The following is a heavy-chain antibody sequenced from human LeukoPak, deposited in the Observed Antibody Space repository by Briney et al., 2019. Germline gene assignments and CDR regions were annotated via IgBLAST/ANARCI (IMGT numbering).Heavy chain of an antibody. V-gene: IGHV3-23*01. D-gene: IGHD3-22*01. CDR3: AKDGYTMIVVASPDY. CDR2: ISGSGGST. J-gene: IGHJ4*02. Sequence: GGSLRLSCAASGFTFSSYAMSWVRQAPGKGLKWVSAISGSGGSTYYADSVKGRFTISRDNSKNALYLQMNSLRAEDTAVYYCAKDGYTMIVVASPDYWGQGTLVTVSS. CDR1: GFTFSSYA.